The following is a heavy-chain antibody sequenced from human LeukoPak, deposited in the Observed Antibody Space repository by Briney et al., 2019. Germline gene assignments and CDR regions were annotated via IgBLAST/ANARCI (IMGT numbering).Heavy chain of an antibody. Sequence: ASVKVSCKASGYTFTSYDINWVRQATGQGLEWMGWMNPNSGNTGYAQKFQGRVTMTEDTSTDTAYMELSSLRSEDTAVYYCATDLSSSWSYFDYWGQGTLVTVSS. D-gene: IGHD6-13*01. CDR2: MNPNSGNT. V-gene: IGHV1-8*02. CDR3: ATDLSSSWSYFDY. CDR1: GYTFTSYD. J-gene: IGHJ4*02.